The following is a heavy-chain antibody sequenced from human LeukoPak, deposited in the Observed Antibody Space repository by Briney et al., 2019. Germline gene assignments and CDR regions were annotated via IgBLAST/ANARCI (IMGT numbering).Heavy chain of an antibody. D-gene: IGHD3-10*01. J-gene: IGHJ3*02. CDR2: IYSDGGT. CDR1: GFTVSTNY. V-gene: IGHV3-53*01. Sequence: EGSLRLSCAASGFTVSTNYMSWVRQAPGKGLEWVSVIYSDGGTYYADSVKGRFTISRDNSKNTLYLQMNSLRAEDTAVYYCARDSGRFDVFDIWGQGTMVTVSS. CDR3: ARDSGRFDVFDI.